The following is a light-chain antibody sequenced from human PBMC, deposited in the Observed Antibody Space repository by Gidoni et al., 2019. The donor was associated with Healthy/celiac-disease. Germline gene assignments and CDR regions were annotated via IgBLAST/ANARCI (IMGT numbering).Light chain of an antibody. V-gene: IGLV3-21*04. CDR1: NIGSKS. CDR3: QVWDSSSDHVV. CDR2: YDS. Sequence: SSVLPQPPSVSVAPGKTARITWGGNNIGSKSVHWYQQKPGQAPVLVIYYDSDRPSGIPGRFSGSNSGNTATLTISRVEAGDEADYYCQVWDSSSDHVVFGGGTKLTVL. J-gene: IGLJ2*01.